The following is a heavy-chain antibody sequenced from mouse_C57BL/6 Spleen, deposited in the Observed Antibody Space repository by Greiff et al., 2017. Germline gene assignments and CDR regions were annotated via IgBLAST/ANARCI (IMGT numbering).Heavy chain of an antibody. CDR1: GYTFTSYW. V-gene: IGHV1-53*01. J-gene: IGHJ1*03. D-gene: IGHD2-1*01. CDR3: ARMSYYGSYEGDLDV. Sequence: QVQLQQPGTELVKPGASVKLSCKASGYTFTSYWMHWVKQRPGQGLEWIGNINPSNGGTNYNEKFKSKATLTVDKSSSTAYMQLSSLTSEDSAVXYGARMSYYGSYEGDLDVWGTGTTVTVSS. CDR2: INPSNGGT.